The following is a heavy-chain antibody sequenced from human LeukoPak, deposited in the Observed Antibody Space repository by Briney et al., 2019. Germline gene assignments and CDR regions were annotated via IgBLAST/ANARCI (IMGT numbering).Heavy chain of an antibody. CDR2: VIPIFGTA. CDR1: GGTFRSYA. CDR3: ARDYYDSSGYYSCSGY. Sequence: AVKVSCKASGGTFRSYAISWVRQAPGQGLECMGGVIPIFGTANYAQKFQGRVTITADESTSTASMELSSLRSEDTAVYYCARDYYDSSGYYSCSGYWGQGTLVTVSS. D-gene: IGHD3-22*01. V-gene: IGHV1-69*01. J-gene: IGHJ4*02.